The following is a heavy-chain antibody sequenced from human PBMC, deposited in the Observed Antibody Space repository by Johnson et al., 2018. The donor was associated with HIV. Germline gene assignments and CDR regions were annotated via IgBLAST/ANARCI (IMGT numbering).Heavy chain of an antibody. Sequence: VLLLESGGGLVQPGGSLRLSCGASPFTFRSYAMNWVRQAPVKGLKWVGRIKSKTDGGTTDYAAPVKGRFTISRDDSKNTLYLQMNSLKTEDTAIYSCTTDLAAVGSGAFDIWGQGTMVTVSS. D-gene: IGHD6-13*01. CDR2: IKSKTDGGTT. CDR3: TTDLAAVGSGAFDI. V-gene: IGHV3-15*01. J-gene: IGHJ3*02. CDR1: PFTFRSYA.